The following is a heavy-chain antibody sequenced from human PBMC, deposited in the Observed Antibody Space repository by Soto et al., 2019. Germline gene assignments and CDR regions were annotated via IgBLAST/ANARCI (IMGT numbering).Heavy chain of an antibody. CDR3: AKDNPSVHS. D-gene: IGHD1-20*01. Sequence: SETLSLTCAVYGGSFSGYYWSWIRQPPGKGLEWIGEINHSGSTNYNPSLKSRVTISVDTSKNQFSLKLSSVTAADTAVYYCAKDNPSVHSWGHGTLVTVSS. J-gene: IGHJ5*01. V-gene: IGHV4-34*01. CDR2: INHSGST. CDR1: GGSFSGYY.